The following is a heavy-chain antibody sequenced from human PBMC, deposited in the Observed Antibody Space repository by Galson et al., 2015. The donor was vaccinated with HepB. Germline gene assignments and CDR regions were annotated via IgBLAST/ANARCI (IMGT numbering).Heavy chain of an antibody. V-gene: IGHV6-1*01. Sequence: CAISGDSVSSNSAAWNWIRRSPSRGLEWLGRTYYRSKWYSDCALSVRSRITINVDTSKNQFSLQLSSVTPEDTAVYYCARVAGTIYYYGMDVWGQGTTVTVSS. CDR3: ARVAGTIYYYGMDV. CDR1: GDSVSSNSAA. D-gene: IGHD6-19*01. CDR2: TYYRSKWYS. J-gene: IGHJ6*02.